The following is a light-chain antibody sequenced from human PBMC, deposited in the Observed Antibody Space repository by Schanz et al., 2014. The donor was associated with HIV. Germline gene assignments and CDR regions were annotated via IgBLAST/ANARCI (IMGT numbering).Light chain of an antibody. V-gene: IGKV3-15*01. CDR2: GAS. CDR3: QQYNDWPPIT. J-gene: IGKJ5*01. CDR1: QTVSNN. Sequence: EIVMTQSPGTLSVSPGERATLSCRASQTVSNNLAWYQQKPDQAPRLLIYGASTRVTGIPARFSGSGSGTEFTLTISSLQSEDFAVYYCQQYNDWPPITFGQGTRLEIK.